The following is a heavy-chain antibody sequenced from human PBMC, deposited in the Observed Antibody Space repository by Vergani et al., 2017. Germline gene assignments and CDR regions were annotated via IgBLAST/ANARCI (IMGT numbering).Heavy chain of an antibody. Sequence: QVQLVESGGGVVQPGESLRLSCAASTSGFTFNNSNMHWVRQAPGKGLEWVAFIRYDDSRNKYYAASVQGRFIISRDNSKNTVFLQMNSLRPVDTALYYCAKDFVPGRAFDIWGQGTMVTVSS. J-gene: IGHJ3*02. CDR1: GFTFNNSN. CDR3: AKDFVPGRAFDI. V-gene: IGHV3-30*02. CDR2: IRYDDSRNK.